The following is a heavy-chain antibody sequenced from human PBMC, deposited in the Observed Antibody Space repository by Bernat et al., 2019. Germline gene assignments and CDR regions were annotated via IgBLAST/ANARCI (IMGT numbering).Heavy chain of an antibody. V-gene: IGHV4-59*08. CDR3: GRNGYDDVWGSYRYTGVAAFDI. Sequence: QVQLQESGPGLVKPSETLSLTCTVSGGSISSYYWSWIRQPPGKGLEWIGYFYYSGSTNYNPSHKRGITISVDTSQTHCSQKKSLVTAADTAVYYCGRNGYDDVWGSYRYTGVAAFDIWGQGTMVTVSS. D-gene: IGHD3-16*02. CDR1: GGSISSYY. J-gene: IGHJ3*02. CDR2: FYYSGST.